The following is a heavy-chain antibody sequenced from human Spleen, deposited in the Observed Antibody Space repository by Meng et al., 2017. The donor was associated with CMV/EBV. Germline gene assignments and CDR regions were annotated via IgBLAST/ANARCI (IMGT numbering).Heavy chain of an antibody. D-gene: IGHD2-2*01. CDR3: TRGGTSAMRDGMDV. V-gene: IGHV3-49*04. CDR2: IRKNGYGGTT. CDR1: GFIFGDYL. Sequence: GGSLILPCTASGFIFGDYLMGWVRQAPGKGPEWAGVIRKNGYGGTTEYAASVKGRFTISRDDSKSIAYLQMNSLKIEDTAVYYCTRGGTSAMRDGMDVWGQGTTVTVSS. J-gene: IGHJ6*02.